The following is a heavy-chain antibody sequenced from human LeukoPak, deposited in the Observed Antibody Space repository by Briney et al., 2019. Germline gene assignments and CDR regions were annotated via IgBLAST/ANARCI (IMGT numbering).Heavy chain of an antibody. D-gene: IGHD6-13*01. CDR2: IYYSGST. J-gene: IGHJ4*02. V-gene: IGHV4-39*07. CDR3: ARGGSWYARPIDY. Sequence: SETLSLTCTVSGGSISSSSYYWGWIRQPPGKGLEWIGSIYYSGSTYYNPSLKSRVTISVDTSKNQFSLKLSSVTAADTAVYYCARGGSWYARPIDYWGQGTLVTVSS. CDR1: GGSISSSSYY.